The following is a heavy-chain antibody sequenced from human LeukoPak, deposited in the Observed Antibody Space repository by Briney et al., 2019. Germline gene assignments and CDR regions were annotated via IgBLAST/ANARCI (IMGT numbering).Heavy chain of an antibody. CDR3: AKPVRYYDSSGYYPPLDY. CDR2: ISYDGSNK. D-gene: IGHD3-22*01. CDR1: GFTFSSYG. J-gene: IGHJ4*02. Sequence: GGSLRLSCAASGFTFSSYGMHWVRQAPGKGLEWVAVISYDGSNKYCADSVKGRFTISRDNSKNTLYLQMNSLRAEDTAVYYCAKPVRYYDSSGYYPPLDYWGQGTLVTVSS. V-gene: IGHV3-30*18.